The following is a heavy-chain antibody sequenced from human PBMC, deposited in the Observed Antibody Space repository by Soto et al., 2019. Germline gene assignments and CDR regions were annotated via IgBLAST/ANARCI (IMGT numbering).Heavy chain of an antibody. Sequence: GASVKVSCKASGYSFTSYGISWVRQAPGQGLEWMGWVSAYNGNTNYAQKFQGRVTMTTDTSTSTGNMELRSLRSDDTAVYYCVRGRSSSWPNTYYFDYWGQGTLVTVSS. CDR1: GYSFTSYG. J-gene: IGHJ4*02. CDR3: VRGRSSSWPNTYYFDY. D-gene: IGHD6-13*01. V-gene: IGHV1-18*01. CDR2: VSAYNGNT.